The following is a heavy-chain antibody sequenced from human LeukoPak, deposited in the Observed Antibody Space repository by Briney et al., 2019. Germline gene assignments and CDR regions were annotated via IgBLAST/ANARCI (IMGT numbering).Heavy chain of an antibody. J-gene: IGHJ4*02. CDR3: AKGTGYNYDHEFDY. V-gene: IGHV3-23*01. CDR1: GFTFRNYA. CDR2: VTGGGGAT. Sequence: GGSLRLSCAASGFTFRNYAMSWVRQAPGEGLEWVSAVTGGGGATFYADSVKGRFTVSRDNSKNTLFLQMNSLRAEDTAVFYCAKGTGYNYDHEFDYWGQGTLLTVSS. D-gene: IGHD5-18*01.